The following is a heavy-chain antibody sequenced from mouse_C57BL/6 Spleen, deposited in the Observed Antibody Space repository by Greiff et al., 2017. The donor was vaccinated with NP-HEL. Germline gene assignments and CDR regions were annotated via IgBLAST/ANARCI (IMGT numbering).Heavy chain of an antibody. CDR3: ARWGGYYGSSYDY. CDR2: IYPRDGST. V-gene: IGHV1-78*01. Sequence: FQLQQSDAELVKPGASVKISCKVSGYTFTDHTIHWMKQRPEQGLEWIGYIYPRDGSTKYNEKFKGKATLTADKSSSTAYMQLNSLTSEDSAVYFCARWGGYYGSSYDYWGQGTTLTVSS. CDR1: GYTFTDHT. D-gene: IGHD1-1*01. J-gene: IGHJ2*01.